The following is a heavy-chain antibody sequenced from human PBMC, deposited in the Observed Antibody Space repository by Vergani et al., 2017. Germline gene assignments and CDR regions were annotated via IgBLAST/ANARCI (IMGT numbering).Heavy chain of an antibody. V-gene: IGHV3-23*01. Sequence: EVHLLESGGGQVEAGGSLRLSCVASGFTFSNSAMSWVRQTSGKGLEWVSAISGHGDRTYYADSVKGRFTISRDNAKNSLYLQMNSLRVEDTALYYCAREASSGFYDYFDYWGQGTLVTVSS. D-gene: IGHD6-19*01. CDR2: ISGHGDRT. J-gene: IGHJ4*02. CDR1: GFTFSNSA. CDR3: AREASSGFYDYFDY.